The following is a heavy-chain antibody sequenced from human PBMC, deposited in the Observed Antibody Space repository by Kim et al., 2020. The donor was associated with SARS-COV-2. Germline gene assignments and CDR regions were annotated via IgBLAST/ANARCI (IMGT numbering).Heavy chain of an antibody. CDR1: GYTFSSYG. Sequence: ASVKVSCKASGYTFSSYGISWVRQAPGQGLEWRGWIRTYNGNTNYAQNFQGRVTMTTDTSTSTAYMEVRSLRSDDTAVYYCARDTPDYDSSGYASHPWGQGTLVTVSS. CDR3: ARDTPDYDSSGYASHP. V-gene: IGHV1-18*01. D-gene: IGHD3-22*01. CDR2: IRTYNGNT. J-gene: IGHJ5*02.